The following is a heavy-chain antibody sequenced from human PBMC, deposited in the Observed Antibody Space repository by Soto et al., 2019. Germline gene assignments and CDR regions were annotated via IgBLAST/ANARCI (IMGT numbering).Heavy chain of an antibody. CDR1: GFTFSRYA. V-gene: IGHV3-23*01. CDR2: ISYSDNST. CDR3: ARRGGGNGWGGFDS. J-gene: IGHJ4*02. D-gene: IGHD6-19*01. Sequence: EVQLWESGGGLVQPGGSLRLSCAASGFTFSRYAMNWVRQAPGKGLEWVSSISYSDNSTYYADSVKGRFTISRDNSKDTVYLQMNKLSAEDTAVYYGARRGGGNGWGGFDSGGQGTLVSVSS.